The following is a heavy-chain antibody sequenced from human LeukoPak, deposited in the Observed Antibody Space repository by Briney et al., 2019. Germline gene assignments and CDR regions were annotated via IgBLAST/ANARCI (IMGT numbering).Heavy chain of an antibody. Sequence: TGETLKISCKGSGYSFTNYWIGWVRQMPGKGLEWMGIIYPGDSDTRYSPSFQGQVNISADRSISTAYLQWSSLKASDTAVYYCARYESCGGACNSFNHWGQGTPVTVSS. CDR3: ARYESCGGACNSFNH. CDR1: GYSFTNYW. V-gene: IGHV5-51*01. D-gene: IGHD2-21*02. CDR2: IYPGDSDT. J-gene: IGHJ4*02.